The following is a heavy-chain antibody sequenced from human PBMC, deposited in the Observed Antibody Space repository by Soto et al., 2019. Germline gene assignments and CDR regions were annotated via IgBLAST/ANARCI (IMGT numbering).Heavy chain of an antibody. CDR2: INSDGSST. J-gene: IGHJ4*02. V-gene: IGHV3-74*01. Sequence: EVQLVESGGGLVQPGGSLRLSCAASGLTFSNYWMHWVRQAPGKGLVWVSRINSDGSSTSYADSVKGRFTISRDNAKNTLFLQTNSLRAEDTAVYYCARDSCSGGSCYFGYWGQGTLVTVFS. CDR3: ARDSCSGGSCYFGY. D-gene: IGHD2-15*01. CDR1: GLTFSNYW.